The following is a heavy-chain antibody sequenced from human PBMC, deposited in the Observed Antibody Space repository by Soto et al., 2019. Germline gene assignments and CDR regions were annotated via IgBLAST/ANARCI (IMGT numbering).Heavy chain of an antibody. CDR3: ARDRAECSSTSCYADYYYYMDV. V-gene: IGHV3-23*01. Sequence: GGSLRLSCAASGFTFSSYAMTWVRQAPGKGLEWVSAISGSGGSTYYADSVKGRFTISRDNSKNTLYLQMNSLRAEDTAVYYCARDRAECSSTSCYADYYYYMDVWGKGTTVTVSS. CDR1: GFTFSSYA. J-gene: IGHJ6*03. CDR2: ISGSGGST. D-gene: IGHD2-2*01.